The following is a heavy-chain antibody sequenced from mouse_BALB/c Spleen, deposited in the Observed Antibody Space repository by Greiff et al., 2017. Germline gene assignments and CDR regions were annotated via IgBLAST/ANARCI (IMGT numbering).Heavy chain of an antibody. J-gene: IGHJ4*01. CDR1: GFTFSDYY. Sequence: EVMLVESGGGLVKPGGSLKLSCAASGFTFSDYYMYWVRQTPEKRLEWVATISDGGSYTYYPDSVKGRFTISRDNAKNNLYLQMSSLKSEDTAMYYCERNGNSYYYAMDYWGQGTSVTVSS. D-gene: IGHD2-1*01. CDR2: ISDGGSYT. CDR3: ERNGNSYYYAMDY. V-gene: IGHV5-4*02.